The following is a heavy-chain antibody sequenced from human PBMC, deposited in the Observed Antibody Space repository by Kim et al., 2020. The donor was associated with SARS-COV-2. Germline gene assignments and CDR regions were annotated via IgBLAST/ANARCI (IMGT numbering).Heavy chain of an antibody. CDR3: ARDREQWLVPYYFDY. CDR2: IKQDGSEK. Sequence: GGSLRLSCAASGFTFSSYWMSWVRQAPGKGLEWVANIKQDGSEKYYVDSVKGRFTISRDNAKNSLYLQMNSLRAEDTAVYYCARDREQWLVPYYFDYWGQGTLVTVSS. D-gene: IGHD6-19*01. V-gene: IGHV3-7*01. CDR1: GFTFSSYW. J-gene: IGHJ4*02.